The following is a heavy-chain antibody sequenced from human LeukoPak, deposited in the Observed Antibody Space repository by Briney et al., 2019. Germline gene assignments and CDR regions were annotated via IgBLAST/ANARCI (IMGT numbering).Heavy chain of an antibody. CDR1: GGSISRYY. CDR2: IYYSGST. D-gene: IGHD1-14*01. J-gene: IGHJ3*02. Sequence: PSETLSLTCTVPGGSISRYYWSWIRQPPWKGLEWIGYIYYSGSTNYNPSLKSRVTISVDTSKNQFSLNLTSVTAADTAVYYCASLAPELDAFDIWGQGTMVTVSS. CDR3: ASLAPELDAFDI. V-gene: IGHV4-59*01.